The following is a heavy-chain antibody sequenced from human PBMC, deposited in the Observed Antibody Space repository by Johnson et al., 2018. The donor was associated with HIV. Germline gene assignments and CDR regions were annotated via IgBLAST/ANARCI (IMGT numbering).Heavy chain of an antibody. CDR2: IRYDGSKK. V-gene: IGHV3-30*02. D-gene: IGHD1-14*01. J-gene: IGHJ3*02. Sequence: QVQLVESGGGVVQPGRSLRLSCAASGFTFSSYGMHWVRQAPRQGLEWVAFIRYDGSKKSYYDSVMSRFTISRDNSKNTLYLQMDSQRAEDTAVYYCAKIRTSGTGDAFDIWGQGTMVTVSS. CDR1: GFTFSSYG. CDR3: AKIRTSGTGDAFDI.